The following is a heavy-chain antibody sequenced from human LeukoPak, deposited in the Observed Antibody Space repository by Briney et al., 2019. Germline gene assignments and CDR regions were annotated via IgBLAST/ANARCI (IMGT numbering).Heavy chain of an antibody. CDR1: GGSISSGSYY. V-gene: IGHV4-61*02. CDR2: IYTSGST. D-gene: IGHD1-26*01. J-gene: IGHJ4*02. CDR3: ARGVGARDFYYFDY. Sequence: SQTLSLTCTVSGGSISSGSYYWSWIRQPAGKGLEWIGRIYTSGSTNYNPSLKSRVTISVDTSKNQFSLKLSSVTAADTAVYYCARGVGARDFYYFDYWGQGTLVTVSS.